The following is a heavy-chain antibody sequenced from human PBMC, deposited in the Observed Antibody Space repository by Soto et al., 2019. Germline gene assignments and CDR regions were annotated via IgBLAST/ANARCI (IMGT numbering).Heavy chain of an antibody. J-gene: IGHJ4*02. CDR2: ISGIRDYI. D-gene: IGHD3-10*01. CDR1: GFTFSNYA. Sequence: GGSLRLSCAASGFTFSNYAMHWVRRAPGKGPEWISPISGIRDYIRHADSVKGRFTTSRDNAKTSLYLQMNSLTAEDTAVYYCAREGVHNYTEYYFDYWGQGTLVTVSS. CDR3: AREGVHNYTEYYFDY. V-gene: IGHV3-21*06.